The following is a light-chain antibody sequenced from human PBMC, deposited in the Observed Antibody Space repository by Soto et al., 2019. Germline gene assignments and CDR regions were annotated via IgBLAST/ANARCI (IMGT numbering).Light chain of an antibody. CDR1: QSIKNNY. J-gene: IGKJ1*01. Sequence: EIVLTQSPGTLSFSPGERATLSCRASQSIKNNYLAWYQQRPGQAPRLLIYDASMRATGIPARFSGSGSGTDFTLTISRLEPEDFAVYYCQQYGSSGTFGQGTKVDI. CDR3: QQYGSSGT. CDR2: DAS. V-gene: IGKV3-20*01.